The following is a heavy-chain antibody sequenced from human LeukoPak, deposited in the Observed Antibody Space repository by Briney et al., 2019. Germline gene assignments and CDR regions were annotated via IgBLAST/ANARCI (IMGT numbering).Heavy chain of an antibody. J-gene: IGHJ4*02. CDR3: ARTLDRYNWNYGIDY. CDR1: GYTFTGYC. D-gene: IGHD1-7*01. V-gene: IGHV1-2*02. Sequence: ASVKVSCKASGYTFTGYCIRWVRQAPGQGLEWMGWINPNSGGTNYAQNFQGRVTMTRDTSISTVYMELSSLRSDDTAVYFCARTLDRYNWNYGIDYWGQGTLVTVSS. CDR2: INPNSGGT.